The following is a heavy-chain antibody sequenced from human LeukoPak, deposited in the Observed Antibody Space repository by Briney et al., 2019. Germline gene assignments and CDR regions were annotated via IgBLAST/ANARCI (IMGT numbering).Heavy chain of an antibody. Sequence: ASVKVSCEVSGYTLTELSMHWVRQAPGKGLEWMGGFDPEDGETIYAQKFQGRVTMTEDTSTDTAYMGLSSLRSEDTAVYYCATVSFCGGKSFDYWGQGTLVTVSS. CDR1: GYTLTELS. CDR3: ATVSFCGGKSFDY. J-gene: IGHJ4*02. CDR2: FDPEDGET. V-gene: IGHV1-24*01. D-gene: IGHD2-21*01.